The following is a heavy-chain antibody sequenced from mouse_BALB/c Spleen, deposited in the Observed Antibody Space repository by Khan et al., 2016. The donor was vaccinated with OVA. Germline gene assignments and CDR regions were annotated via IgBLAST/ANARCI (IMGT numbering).Heavy chain of an antibody. D-gene: IGHD2-14*01. J-gene: IGHJ3*01. CDR3: VRDGAYHRNDGWFAY. CDR2: INPSNGYT. V-gene: IGHV1-4*01. CDR1: GYTFTSYT. Sequence: QIQLVQSGAELARPGASAKMSCKASGYTFTSYTIHWIKLRPGQGLEWIGFINPSNGYTNYNQKFKDKATLTADKSSTTVYMQLSSLTSDDSAVYNCVRDGAYHRNDGWFAYWGQGTLVTVSA.